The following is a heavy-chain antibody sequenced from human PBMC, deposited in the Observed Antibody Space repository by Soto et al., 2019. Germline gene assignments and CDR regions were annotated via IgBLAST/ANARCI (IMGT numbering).Heavy chain of an antibody. CDR2: ISSSSSYI. Sequence: EVQLVESGGGLVKPGGSLRLSCAASGFTFSSYSMNWVRQAPGKGLEWVSSISSSSSYIYYADSVKSRFTISRDNAKNSLYLQMNSLRAEDTALYYCARDQPGYSYGYGLGYWGQGTLVTVSS. D-gene: IGHD5-18*01. J-gene: IGHJ4*02. CDR1: GFTFSSYS. CDR3: ARDQPGYSYGYGLGY. V-gene: IGHV3-21*01.